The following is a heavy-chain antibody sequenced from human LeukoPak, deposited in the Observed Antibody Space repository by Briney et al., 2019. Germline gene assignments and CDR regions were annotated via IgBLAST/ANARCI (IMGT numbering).Heavy chain of an antibody. CDR1: GFTFSSYS. CDR3: ARDRSDYDGSGYYSLYYFDY. D-gene: IGHD3-22*01. Sequence: GGSQRLSCAASGFTFSSYSMNWVRHAPEKGREWVSSIRSSSRDTNYADSVKGRFTISRDNVKNSLYLQMNRLRAEDTAVYYCARDRSDYDGSGYYSLYYFDYWGQGTLVTVSS. CDR2: IRSSSRDT. J-gene: IGHJ4*02. V-gene: IGHV3-21*04.